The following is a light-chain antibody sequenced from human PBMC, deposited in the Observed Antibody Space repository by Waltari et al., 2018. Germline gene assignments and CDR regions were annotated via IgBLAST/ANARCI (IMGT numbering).Light chain of an antibody. CDR2: AAS. CDR1: PSISSY. J-gene: IGKJ1*01. V-gene: IGKV1-39*01. CDR3: QQSYSTPRT. Sequence: DIQMTQSPSSLSASEGDRVTITCRASPSISSYLNWYQQKPGKAPKLLIYAASSLQSGVPSRFSGSGSGTDFTLTISSLQPEDFATYYCQQSYSTPRTFGQGTKVEIK.